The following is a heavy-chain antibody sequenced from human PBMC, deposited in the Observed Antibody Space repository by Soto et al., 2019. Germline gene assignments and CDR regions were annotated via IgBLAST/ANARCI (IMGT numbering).Heavy chain of an antibody. CDR1: SGSFSDYH. V-gene: IGHV4-34*01. CDR2: IHHSGST. J-gene: IGHJ4*02. D-gene: IGHD2-21*01. Sequence: SETLSLTCAVYSGSFSDYHWSWIRQPPGKGLEWIGEIHHSGSTNYNPSLKSRVTISVDTSKNQFSLKLTSMTAADTAVYYCGRGSNFYWNYWGQGTLVTVSS. CDR3: GRGSNFYWNY.